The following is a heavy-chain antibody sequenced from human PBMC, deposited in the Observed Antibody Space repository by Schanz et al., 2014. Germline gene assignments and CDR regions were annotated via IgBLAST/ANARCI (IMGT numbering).Heavy chain of an antibody. CDR2: ISDDGSRR. J-gene: IGHJ4*02. D-gene: IGHD2-15*01. CDR1: GFSFDKYG. V-gene: IGHV3-30*19. CDR3: ARDLAGGGNDV. Sequence: QVQLVESGGGVVQPGRSLRLSCAASGFSFDKYGMHWVRQAPGKGLEWVAVISDDGSRRHYADFVTGRFTISRDNSTDTVYLQMSRLRAEDTAVYYCARDLAGGGNDVWGQGTLVTVSS.